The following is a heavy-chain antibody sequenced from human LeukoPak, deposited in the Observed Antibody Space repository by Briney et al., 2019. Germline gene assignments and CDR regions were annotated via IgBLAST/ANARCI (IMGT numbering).Heavy chain of an antibody. CDR3: ARDQLGGMVRGAEGRMYHPSRDYYYYYMDV. Sequence: PSETLSLTCTVSGGSISSSSYYWGWIRQPPGKGLEWIGSIYYSGYSYYNPSLKSRVTISVDTSKNQFSLKLSSVTAADTAVYYCARDQLGGMVRGAEGRMYHPSRDYYYYYMDVWDKGTTVTVSS. D-gene: IGHD3-10*01. V-gene: IGHV4-39*07. CDR1: GGSISSSSYY. CDR2: IYYSGYS. J-gene: IGHJ6*03.